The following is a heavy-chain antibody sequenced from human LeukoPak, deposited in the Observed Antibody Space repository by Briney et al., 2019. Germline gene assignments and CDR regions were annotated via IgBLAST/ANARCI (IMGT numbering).Heavy chain of an antibody. Sequence: GGSLRLSCAASGFTFSSYAMSWVRQAPGKGLEWVSTIYTGGSTYYADSVKGRFAISRDNSKNTLYLQMNSLRAEDTAVYYCARDPYYYMDVWGKGTTVTVSS. CDR2: IYTGGST. CDR3: ARDPYYYMDV. V-gene: IGHV3-66*01. J-gene: IGHJ6*03. CDR1: GFTFSSYA.